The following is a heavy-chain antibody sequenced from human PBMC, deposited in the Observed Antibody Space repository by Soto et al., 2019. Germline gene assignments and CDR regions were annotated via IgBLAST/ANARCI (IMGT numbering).Heavy chain of an antibody. V-gene: IGHV1-18*01. CDR2: TSTFNGEA. D-gene: IGHD3-10*01. CDR3: ARDLDGSGSYSTDY. Sequence: QVQLVQSGAEVKKPGASVKVSCKASGYSFTSTGISWVRQAPGQGPEWMGWTSTFNGEAKYAQKLQGRVTMTTDTSTTTAYMELRSLTSDDTAVYYCARDLDGSGSYSTDYWGQGTLVTVAS. J-gene: IGHJ4*02. CDR1: GYSFTSTG.